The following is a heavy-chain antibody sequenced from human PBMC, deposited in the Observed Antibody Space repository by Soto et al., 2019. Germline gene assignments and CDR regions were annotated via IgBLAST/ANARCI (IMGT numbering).Heavy chain of an antibody. D-gene: IGHD5-18*01. Sequence: PSETLSLTCTVSGGSISSGGYYWSWIRQHPGKGLEWIGYIYYSGSTYYNPSLKSRVTISVDTSKNQFSLKLSSVTAADTAVYYCARVGSYGPSGMDVWGQGTTVTVSS. CDR1: GGSISSGGYY. V-gene: IGHV4-31*03. CDR2: IYYSGST. CDR3: ARVGSYGPSGMDV. J-gene: IGHJ6*02.